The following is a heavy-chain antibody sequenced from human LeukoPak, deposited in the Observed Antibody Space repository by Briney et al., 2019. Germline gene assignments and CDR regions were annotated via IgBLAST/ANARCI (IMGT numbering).Heavy chain of an antibody. CDR2: INHSGST. J-gene: IGHJ4*02. Sequence: SETLSLTCAVYGGSFSGYYWSWIRQPPGKGLEWIGEINHSGSTNYNPSLKSRVTISVDTSKNQFSLKLSSVTAADTAVYYCASGRFGVGMGGSYYFAFDYWGQGTLVTVSS. V-gene: IGHV4-34*01. CDR1: GGSFSGYY. CDR3: ASGRFGVGMGGSYYFAFDY. D-gene: IGHD3-10*01.